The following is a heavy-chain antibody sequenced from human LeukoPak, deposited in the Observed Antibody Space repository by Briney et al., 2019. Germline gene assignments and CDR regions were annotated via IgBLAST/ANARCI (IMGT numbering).Heavy chain of an antibody. D-gene: IGHD3-3*01. V-gene: IGHV4-59*12. Sequence: SETLSLTCTASGGSISSYYWSWIRQPPGKGLEWIGYIYYSGSTNYNPSLKSRVTISVDTSKNQFSLKLSSVTAADTAVYYCARDSVTIFGVVIMFDYWGQGTLVTVSS. J-gene: IGHJ4*02. CDR1: GGSISSYY. CDR2: IYYSGST. CDR3: ARDSVTIFGVVIMFDY.